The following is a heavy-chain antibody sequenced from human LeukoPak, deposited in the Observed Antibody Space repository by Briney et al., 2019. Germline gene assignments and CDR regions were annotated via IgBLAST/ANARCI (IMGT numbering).Heavy chain of an antibody. CDR1: GFTFSSYA. D-gene: IGHD6-19*01. CDR2: ISGSGGST. CDR3: SKDADIYSRGWYARSYFDY. Sequence: GGSLRLSCAASGFTFSSYAMSWVRQAPGKGLEWVSAISGSGGSTYYADSVKGRFTISRDNSKNTLYLQMNSLRAEDTAVSYCSKDADIYSRGWYARSYFDYWGHGTPVTVSS. V-gene: IGHV3-23*01. J-gene: IGHJ4*03.